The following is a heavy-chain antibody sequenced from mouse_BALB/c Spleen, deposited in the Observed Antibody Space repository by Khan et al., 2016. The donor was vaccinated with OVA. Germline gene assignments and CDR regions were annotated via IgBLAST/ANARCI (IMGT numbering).Heavy chain of an antibody. D-gene: IGHD3-3*01. V-gene: IGHV1-18*01. CDR1: GYTFTEYT. CDR3: ARDAGRH. Sequence: EVQLQQSGPELVKPGASVKISCKTSGYTFTEYTLHWVKQSHGKSLEWIGVINPKNGVTSYNQKFKGKATLTVDKSSSTAYMEFRSLTSEDSAFYYCARDAGRHWGQGTSVTVSS. J-gene: IGHJ4*01. CDR2: INPKNGVT.